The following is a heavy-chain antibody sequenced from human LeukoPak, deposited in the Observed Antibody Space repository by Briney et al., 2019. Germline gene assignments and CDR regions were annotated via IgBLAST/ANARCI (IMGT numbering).Heavy chain of an antibody. V-gene: IGHV1-2*02. CDR3: AREDTAMVWGFDP. Sequence: ASVKVSCKASGYTFTGYYMHWVRQAPGQGLEWMGWINPNSGGTNYAQKFQGRVTMTRDTSISTAYMELSRPRSDDTAVYYCAREDTAMVWGFDPWGQGTLVTVSS. J-gene: IGHJ5*02. CDR1: GYTFTGYY. D-gene: IGHD5-18*01. CDR2: INPNSGGT.